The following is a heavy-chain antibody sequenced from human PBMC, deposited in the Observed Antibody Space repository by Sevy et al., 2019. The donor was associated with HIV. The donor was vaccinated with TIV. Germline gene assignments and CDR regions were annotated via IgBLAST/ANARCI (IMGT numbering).Heavy chain of an antibody. J-gene: IGHJ4*02. Sequence: SETLSLTCTVSGGSISSGGYYWSWIRQHPGKGLEWIGYIYYSGSTYYHPSLKSRVTISVDTSKNQFSLKLSSVTAADTAVYYCARGDSSGYPTDYWGQGTLVTVSS. V-gene: IGHV4-31*03. CDR1: GGSISSGGYY. CDR2: IYYSGST. CDR3: ARGDSSGYPTDY. D-gene: IGHD3-22*01.